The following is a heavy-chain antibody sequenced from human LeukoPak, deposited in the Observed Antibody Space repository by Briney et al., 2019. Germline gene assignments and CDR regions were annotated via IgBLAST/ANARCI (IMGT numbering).Heavy chain of an antibody. CDR2: ISGYSVTT. J-gene: IGHJ3*02. CDR1: GFTFSNSA. D-gene: IGHD3-22*01. CDR3: ARAPMSYDSSGFGGAFDI. Sequence: SGGSLRLSCAASGFTFSNSAMSWVRQSPGKGLEWVSFISGYSVTTYYADSVQGRFTVSRDNSKKTLYLQMHSLRDEDTAIYYCARAPMSYDSSGFGGAFDIWGQGTMVTVSS. V-gene: IGHV3-23*01.